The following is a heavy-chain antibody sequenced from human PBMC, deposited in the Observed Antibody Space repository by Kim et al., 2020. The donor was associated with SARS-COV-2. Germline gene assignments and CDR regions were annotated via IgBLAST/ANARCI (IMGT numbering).Heavy chain of an antibody. V-gene: IGHV3-15*01. CDR2: IQSKTDGGTP. D-gene: IGHD2-21*02. CDR3: STDRGALTA. Sequence: GGSLRLSCAASGFTFRDAWMSWVRQAPGKGLEWVGRIQSKTDGGTPDYGAPVKGRFSISRDDSKNTLYLQMNSLKTEDTAVYYCSTDRGALTAWGQGTLVTVSS. CDR1: GFTFRDAW. J-gene: IGHJ4*02.